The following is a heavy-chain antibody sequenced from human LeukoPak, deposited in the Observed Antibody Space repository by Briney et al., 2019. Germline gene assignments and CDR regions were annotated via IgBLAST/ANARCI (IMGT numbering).Heavy chain of an antibody. D-gene: IGHD2-8*01. CDR1: GGSISSSSYY. CDR2: IYYSGST. Sequence: SETLSLTCTVSGGSISSSSYYWGWIRQPPGKGLEWIGSIYYSGSTYYNPSLKSRVTISVDTSKNQFSLKLSSVTAADTAVYCCARVSKRDCTNGVCYVDYWGQGTLVTVSS. V-gene: IGHV4-39*07. J-gene: IGHJ4*02. CDR3: ARVSKRDCTNGVCYVDY.